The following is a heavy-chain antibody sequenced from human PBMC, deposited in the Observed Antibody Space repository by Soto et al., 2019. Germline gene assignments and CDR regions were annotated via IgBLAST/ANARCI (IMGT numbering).Heavy chain of an antibody. CDR3: AREGLDTAGFFDV. V-gene: IGHV3-74*01. CDR2: IEGDGSST. J-gene: IGHJ3*01. Sequence: LRLSCAASGFTFSSYWMHWVRQAPGKGLEWVSRIEGDGSSTTSADSVKGRFTVSRDDARNTLYLQMSSLRADDTAIYYCAREGLDTAGFFDVWGQGTMVTV. CDR1: GFTFSSYW. D-gene: IGHD6-13*01.